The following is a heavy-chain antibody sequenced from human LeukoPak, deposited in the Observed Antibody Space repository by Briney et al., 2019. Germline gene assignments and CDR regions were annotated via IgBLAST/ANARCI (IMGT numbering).Heavy chain of an antibody. CDR1: GSAFNTYG. V-gene: IGHV3-30*18. J-gene: IGHJ2*01. CDR2: DSCNGRVQ. CDR3: AKEGGPDNWYFDL. D-gene: IGHD2-15*01. Sequence: PGGPLRLSCAASGSAFNTYGMQWVRQAPGKGLEWVAVDSCNGRVQYYADSVRGRFTISRDNSKNTLYLQMNSLRAEDTAVYYCAKEGGPDNWYFDLWGRGTLATVSS.